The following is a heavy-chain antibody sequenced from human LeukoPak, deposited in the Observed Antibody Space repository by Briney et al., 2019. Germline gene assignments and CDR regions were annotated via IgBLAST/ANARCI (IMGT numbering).Heavy chain of an antibody. CDR1: GFTFSSYA. CDR2: ISYDGSNK. D-gene: IGHD1-1*01. Sequence: GGSLRLSCAASGFTFSSYAMHWVRQAPGKGLEWVAVISYDGSNKYYADSVKGRFTISRDNSKNTPYLQMNSLRAEDTAVYYCARDSFERTGTTSVYYYYYGMDVWGQGTMVTVSS. V-gene: IGHV3-30*04. J-gene: IGHJ6*02. CDR3: ARDSFERTGTTSVYYYYYGMDV.